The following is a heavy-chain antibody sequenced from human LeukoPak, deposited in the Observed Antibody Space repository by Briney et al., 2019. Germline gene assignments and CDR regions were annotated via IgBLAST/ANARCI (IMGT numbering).Heavy chain of an antibody. V-gene: IGHV3-7*01. Sequence: AGGSLRLSCAASGFTFSSHWMSWVRQAPGKGLEWVANIKQDGSEKYYVDSVKGRFTISRDNAKNSLYLQMNSLRAEDTAVYYCARAETGYWGQGTLVTVSS. CDR2: IKQDGSEK. CDR1: GFTFSSHW. D-gene: IGHD1-14*01. CDR3: ARAETGY. J-gene: IGHJ4*02.